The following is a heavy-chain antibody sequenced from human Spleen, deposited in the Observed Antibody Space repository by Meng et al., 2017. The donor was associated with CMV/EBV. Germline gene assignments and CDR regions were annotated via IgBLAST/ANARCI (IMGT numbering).Heavy chain of an antibody. Sequence: GGSLRLSCAASGFTFRGYAMTWVRQAPGKGLEWVSVMSASGYNTYYADSVKGRFTISRDNSKDTLYLQMNNLRSEDTARYYCAKDQLPKWLLGFDSWGQGTLVTVSS. D-gene: IGHD3-22*01. CDR1: GFTFRGYA. V-gene: IGHV3-23*01. CDR3: AKDQLPKWLLGFDS. CDR2: MSASGYNT. J-gene: IGHJ4*02.